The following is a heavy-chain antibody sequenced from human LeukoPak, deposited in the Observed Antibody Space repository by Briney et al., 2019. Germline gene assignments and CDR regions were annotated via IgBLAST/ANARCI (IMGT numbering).Heavy chain of an antibody. D-gene: IGHD1-26*01. CDR2: VYYSGST. J-gene: IGHJ4*02. V-gene: IGHV4-59*01. CDR1: GDSLTGYY. Sequence: PSETLSLTCTVSGDSLTGYYWSWIRQSPGKGQEWTGYVYYSGSTNYSTSLTSGITISVDTSKNQFSLKLSSLTAADTAVYYCARYWEDNIRSSDYWGQGTLVTVSS. CDR3: ARYWEDNIRSSDY.